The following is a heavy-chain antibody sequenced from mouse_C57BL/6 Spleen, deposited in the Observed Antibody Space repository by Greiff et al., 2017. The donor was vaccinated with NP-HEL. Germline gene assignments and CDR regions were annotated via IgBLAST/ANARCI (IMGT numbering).Heavy chain of an antibody. CDR1: GFTFSSYG. J-gene: IGHJ4*01. Sequence: EVMLVESGGDLVKPGGSLKLSCAASGFTFSSYGMSWVRQTPDKRLEWVATISSGGSYTYYPDSVKGRFTISRDNAKNTLYLQMSSLKSEDTAMYYCARQSDYDGPYAMDYWGQGTSVTVSS. V-gene: IGHV5-6*02. D-gene: IGHD2-4*01. CDR3: ARQSDYDGPYAMDY. CDR2: ISSGGSYT.